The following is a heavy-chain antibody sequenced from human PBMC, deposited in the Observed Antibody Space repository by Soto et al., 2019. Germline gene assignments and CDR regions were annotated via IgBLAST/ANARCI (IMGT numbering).Heavy chain of an antibody. CDR3: ARARHYYDSSGYYPSYRWFDP. V-gene: IGHV1-69*13. CDR1: GGTFSSYA. Sequence: SVKVSCKASGGTFSSYAISWVRQAPGQGLEWMGGIIPIFGTANYAQKFQGRVTITADESTSTAYMELSSLRSEDTAVYYCARARHYYDSSGYYPSYRWFDPWGQGTLVTVSS. J-gene: IGHJ5*02. D-gene: IGHD3-22*01. CDR2: IIPIFGTA.